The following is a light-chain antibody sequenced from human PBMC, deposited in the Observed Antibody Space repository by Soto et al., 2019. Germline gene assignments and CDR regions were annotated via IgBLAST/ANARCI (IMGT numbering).Light chain of an antibody. CDR1: QTISSW. CDR2: KAS. J-gene: IGKJ1*01. Sequence: DVHRTQCPSTLYESVGDRVTITCRASQTISSWLAWYQQKPGKAPKLLIYKASTLKSGVPSRFSGSGSGTEFTLTISSLQPDDFATYYCQHYNSYSEALGQGTKVDIK. V-gene: IGKV1-5*03. CDR3: QHYNSYSEA.